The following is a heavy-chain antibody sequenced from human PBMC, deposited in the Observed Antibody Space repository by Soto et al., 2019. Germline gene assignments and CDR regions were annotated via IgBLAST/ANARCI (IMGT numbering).Heavy chain of an antibody. CDR1: GYTFTRYH. J-gene: IGHJ4*02. D-gene: IGHD3-10*02. CDR3: ATPQDYVDGRDS. V-gene: IGHV1-3*01. CDR2: INVGNGNT. Sequence: ASVKVSCKTPGYTFTRYHIHWVRQAPGQRLEWMGWINVGNGNTRYSQKFQGRLTLTRGTPGNTAYLELNSLISEDTAVYYCATPQDYVDGRDSWGQGALVTVSS.